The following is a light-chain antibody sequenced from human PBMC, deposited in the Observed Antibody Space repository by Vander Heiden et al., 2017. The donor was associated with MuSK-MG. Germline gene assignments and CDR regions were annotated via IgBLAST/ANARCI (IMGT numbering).Light chain of an antibody. CDR1: QSLLNSNGYNY. Sequence: DIVMTQSPLSLPVTPGEPASISCRSSQSLLNSNGYNYLDWYLQKPGQSPQLLIYLGSNRASGVPDRFSGSGSGTDFTLKIIRVEAEDVGVYYFRQALQTPNTFGGGTKVEIK. J-gene: IGKJ4*01. CDR3: RQALQTPNT. V-gene: IGKV2-28*01. CDR2: LGS.